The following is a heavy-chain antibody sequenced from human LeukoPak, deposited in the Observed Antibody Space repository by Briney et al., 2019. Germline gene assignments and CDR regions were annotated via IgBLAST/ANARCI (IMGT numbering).Heavy chain of an antibody. CDR1: GFTFSSYA. J-gene: IGHJ4*02. D-gene: IGHD5-18*01. CDR3: ARDPGYSYGYDY. CDR2: ISGSGGST. V-gene: IGHV3-23*01. Sequence: GGSLRLSCAASGFTFSSYAMSWVRQAPGKGLEWVSVISGSGGSTDYADSVKGRFTISRDNSKNTLYLQMNSLRAEDTAVYYCARDPGYSYGYDYWGQGTLVTVSS.